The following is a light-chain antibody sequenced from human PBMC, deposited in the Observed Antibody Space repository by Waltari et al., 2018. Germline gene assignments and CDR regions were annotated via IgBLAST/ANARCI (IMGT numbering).Light chain of an antibody. J-gene: IGKJ1*01. V-gene: IGKV1-5*03. CDR2: KAS. CDR3: QQYNTYPWT. CDR1: ESVSNW. Sequence: DIQLTQSPSTLSASVGDRVTITCRASESVSNWLAWHQQRPGKAPRLLIVKASYLEGGVSHRCSGSGAETEFTLTISGLQADDFATCYCQQYNTYPWTFGQGTKVEIK.